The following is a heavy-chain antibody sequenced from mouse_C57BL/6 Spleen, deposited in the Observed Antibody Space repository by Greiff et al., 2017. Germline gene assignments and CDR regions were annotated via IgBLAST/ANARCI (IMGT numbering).Heavy chain of an antibody. Sequence: VQLQQPGAELVKPGASVKLSCKASGYTFTSYWMQWVKQRPGQGLEWIGEIDPSDSYTNYNQKFKGKATLTVDTSSSTAYMQHSSLTSEDSAVYYCAISPNYYGSSRWYFDVWGTGTTVTVAS. V-gene: IGHV1-50*01. J-gene: IGHJ1*03. CDR1: GYTFTSYW. D-gene: IGHD1-1*01. CDR2: IDPSDSYT. CDR3: AISPNYYGSSRWYFDV.